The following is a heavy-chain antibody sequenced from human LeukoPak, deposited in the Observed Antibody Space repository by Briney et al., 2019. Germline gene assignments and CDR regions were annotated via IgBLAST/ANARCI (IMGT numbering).Heavy chain of an antibody. V-gene: IGHV3-21*01. J-gene: IGHJ4*02. CDR3: ARGFYDSSGYFDY. Sequence: GGSLRLSCAASGFTFSSYSMNWVRQAPGKGLEWVSSISSSSSYIYYADSVKGRFTISRDNAKDSLYLQMNSLRAEDTAVYYCARGFYDSSGYFDYWGQGTLVTVSS. CDR2: ISSSSSYI. CDR1: GFTFSSYS. D-gene: IGHD3-22*01.